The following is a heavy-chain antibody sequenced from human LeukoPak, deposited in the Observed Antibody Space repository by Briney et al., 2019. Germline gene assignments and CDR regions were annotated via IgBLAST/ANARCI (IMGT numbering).Heavy chain of an antibody. Sequence: PSETLSLTCAVYGGSFSGYYWSWIRQPPGKGLEWIGEINHSGSTNYNPSLKSRVTISVDTSKNQFSLKLSSVTAADTAVYYCARGRTRSFGPAARGANWFDPWGQGTLVTVSS. J-gene: IGHJ5*02. CDR2: INHSGST. CDR3: ARGRTRSFGPAARGANWFDP. CDR1: GGSFSGYY. V-gene: IGHV4-34*01. D-gene: IGHD2-2*01.